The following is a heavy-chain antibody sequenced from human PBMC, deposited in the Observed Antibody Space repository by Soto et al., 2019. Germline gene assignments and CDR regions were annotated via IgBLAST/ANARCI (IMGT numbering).Heavy chain of an antibody. J-gene: IGHJ4*02. V-gene: IGHV1-69*01. CDR3: XXGFTTGATIEGFDY. Sequence: QVQXVQSGAEXXRPGSXVKVSCKASGATXXGSXXXXXRXXXGQGLEWMGGITPTLGTTNYAQHLQGRVTITADESTGTSFMELXXLTSADTAXXXXXXGFTTGATIEGFDYWGQGTLVTVSS. CDR2: ITPTLGTT. D-gene: IGHD1-1*01. CDR1: GATXXGSX.